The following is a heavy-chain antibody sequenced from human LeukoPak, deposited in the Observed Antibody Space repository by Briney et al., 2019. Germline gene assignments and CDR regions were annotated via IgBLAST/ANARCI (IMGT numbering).Heavy chain of an antibody. CDR3: ARATVGHAFDI. V-gene: IGHV4-4*02. J-gene: IGHJ3*02. CDR1: GGSISSGNW. D-gene: IGHD4-23*01. CDR2: IYHSGTT. Sequence: RSEILSLTCAVSGGSISSGNWWSWVRQPPGKGLEWIGEIYHSGTTNYNPSLKSRVTISVDKSKNQFSLKLSSVTAADTAVYYCARATVGHAFDIWGQGTMVTVSS.